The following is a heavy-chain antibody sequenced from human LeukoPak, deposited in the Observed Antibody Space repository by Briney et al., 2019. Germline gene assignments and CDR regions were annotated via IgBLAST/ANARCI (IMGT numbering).Heavy chain of an antibody. J-gene: IGHJ4*02. V-gene: IGHV3-66*01. Sequence: GGSLRLSCAASGFTVSSNYMSWVRQAPGKGLEWVSVIYSGGSTYYADSVKGRFTISRDNAKNSLYLQMNSLRAEDTAVYYCARDVATAAGGYWGQGTLVTVSS. D-gene: IGHD6-13*01. CDR3: ARDVATAAGGY. CDR1: GFTVSSNY. CDR2: IYSGGST.